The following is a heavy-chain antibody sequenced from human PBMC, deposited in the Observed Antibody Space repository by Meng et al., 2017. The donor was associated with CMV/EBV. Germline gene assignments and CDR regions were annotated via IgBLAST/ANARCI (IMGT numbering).Heavy chain of an antibody. CDR2: IYYSGST. V-gene: IGHV4-30-4*08. J-gene: IGHJ4*02. CDR1: GGSISSGDDY. CDR3: ARVMGPNRTPYYFDY. D-gene: IGHD1-14*01. Sequence: PGLVEPSQHRALNCMFLGGSISSGDDYCSWIRQPPGKGLEWIGYIYYSGSTYYNPSLKSRVTISVDTSKNQFSLKLSSVTAADTAVYYCARVMGPNRTPYYFDYWGQGTLVTVSS.